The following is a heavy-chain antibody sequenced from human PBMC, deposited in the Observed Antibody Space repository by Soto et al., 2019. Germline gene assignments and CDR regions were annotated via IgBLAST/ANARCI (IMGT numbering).Heavy chain of an antibody. V-gene: IGHV1-69*06. D-gene: IGHD2-15*01. CDR3: ARGCGGGTCYAGGDN. CDR2: IIPIFDPP. J-gene: IGHJ4*02. Sequence: QVQLVQSGAEVKKPGSSVRLSCKVSGGLFSSYAISWVRQAPGQGLQWMGGIIPIFDPPKYAQKFQGRVTITADKSTSTVYMELNSLNSEDTALYYCARGCGGGTCYAGGDNWGQGTLVTVSS. CDR1: GGLFSSYA.